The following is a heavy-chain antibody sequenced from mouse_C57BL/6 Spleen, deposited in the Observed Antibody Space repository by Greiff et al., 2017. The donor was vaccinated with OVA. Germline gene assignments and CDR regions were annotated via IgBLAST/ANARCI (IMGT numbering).Heavy chain of an antibody. CDR3: ARSPLRSYFDY. CDR1: GYTFTSYT. J-gene: IGHJ2*01. V-gene: IGHV1-4*01. CDR2: INPSSGYT. D-gene: IGHD3-2*02. Sequence: QVQLQQSGAELARPGASVKMSCKASGYTFTSYTMHWVKQRPGQGLEWIGYINPSSGYTKYNQKFKDKATLTADKSSSTAYMQLSSLTSEDSAVYYCARSPLRSYFDYWGQGTTLTVSS.